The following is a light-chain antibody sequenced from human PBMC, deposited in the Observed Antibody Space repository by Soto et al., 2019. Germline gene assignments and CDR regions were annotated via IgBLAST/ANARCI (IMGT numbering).Light chain of an antibody. V-gene: IGLV2-14*03. CDR1: TSDIGGYNY. CDR2: DVG. CDR3: SSYGASSTL. J-gene: IGLJ2*01. Sequence: QSALTQPASVSGSPGQSITISCTGSTSDIGGYNYVSWYQQHPGKAPKLLIYDVGYQPSGISDRFSGSKSGNTASLTISGLQPEDEADYYCSSYGASSTLFGGGTQLTVL.